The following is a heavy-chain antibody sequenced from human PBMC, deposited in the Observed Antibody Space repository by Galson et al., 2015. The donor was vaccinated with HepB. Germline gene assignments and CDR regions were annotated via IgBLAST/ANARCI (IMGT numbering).Heavy chain of an antibody. D-gene: IGHD3-3*01. CDR2: INAKNGGT. Sequence: SVKVSCKASGYTFTGYYMHWVRQAPGQGLEWVGRINAKNGGTNYAQSFQGRVTLTRDTSISTAYMEVSRLTSDDTAVYYCARDPLPHSDFWSSSYIEDYYSYMDVWGKGTTVTVSS. CDR3: ARDPLPHSDFWSSSYIEDYYSYMDV. J-gene: IGHJ6*03. V-gene: IGHV1-2*06. CDR1: GYTFTGYY.